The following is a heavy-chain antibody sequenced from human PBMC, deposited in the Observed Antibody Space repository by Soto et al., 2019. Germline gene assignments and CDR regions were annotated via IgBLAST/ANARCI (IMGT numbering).Heavy chain of an antibody. V-gene: IGHV1-18*01. CDR2: INTYNGNT. J-gene: IGHJ4*02. D-gene: IGHD3-16*01. CDR3: ARDWFGVDY. Sequence: QVQLVQTGAEVKKPGASVKVSCKASGYTFTSFGISWVRQAPGQGLEWMGWINTYNGNTNYAQNRQGRVTMTTDSSTSTVYMDLRSLRSDDTALYYCARDWFGVDYWGQGTLVTVSS. CDR1: GYTFTSFG.